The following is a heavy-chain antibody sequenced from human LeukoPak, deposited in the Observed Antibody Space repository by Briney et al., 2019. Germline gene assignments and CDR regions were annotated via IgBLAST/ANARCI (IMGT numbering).Heavy chain of an antibody. Sequence: PGESLKISCQGSGYSITTYWVGWVRQMPGKGLEWMGIIYLGDSKRTYSPSFQGQVTISADKSISTAYLQWSSLRASDTAMYYCARASAIIPIGWFDAWGQGTQVSVSS. CDR3: ARASAIIPIGWFDA. CDR1: GYSITTYW. CDR2: IYLGDSKR. J-gene: IGHJ5*02. V-gene: IGHV5-51*01.